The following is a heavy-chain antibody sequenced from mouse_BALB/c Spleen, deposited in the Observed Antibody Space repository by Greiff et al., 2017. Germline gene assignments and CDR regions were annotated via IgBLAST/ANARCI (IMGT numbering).Heavy chain of an antibody. CDR1: GYTFTSYD. CDR3: ARKYGYDDAMDY. D-gene: IGHD2-2*01. V-gene: IGHV1S56*01. J-gene: IGHJ4*01. CDR2: IYPGDGST. Sequence: VQLQESGPELVKPGAFVKISCTASGYTFTSYDINWVKQRPGQGLEWIGWIYPGDGSTKYNENFKGKATLTANKSSSTAYMQLSSLTSENSAVYFCARKYGYDDAMDYWGQGTSVTVSS.